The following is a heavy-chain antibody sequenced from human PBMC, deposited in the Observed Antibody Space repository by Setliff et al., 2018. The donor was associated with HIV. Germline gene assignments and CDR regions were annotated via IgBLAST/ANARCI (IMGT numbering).Heavy chain of an antibody. CDR2: IWYDGSNK. D-gene: IGHD3-16*01. Sequence: PGGSLRLSCAASGFTFSSYGMHWVRQAPGKGLEWVAVIWYDGSNKYYADSVKGRFTISRDNAKNTLYLQMNSLRAEDTAVYYCAREKEGEIGTFDFWGQGTLVTVSS. J-gene: IGHJ4*02. CDR1: GFTFSSYG. CDR3: AREKEGEIGTFDF. V-gene: IGHV3-33*08.